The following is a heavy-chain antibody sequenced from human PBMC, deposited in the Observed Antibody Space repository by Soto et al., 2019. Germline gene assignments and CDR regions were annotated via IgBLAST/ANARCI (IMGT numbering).Heavy chain of an antibody. CDR2: FYYSVST. J-gene: IGHJ4*02. Sequence: SETLSLTCTVSGGSISRSSNYWGWIRQPPGKGLEWIGSFYYSVSTYYNPSLKSRVTISIDTSKNQFSLNLSSVTAADTAVYYCARQMPGGSFFDYWGQGALVTVSS. CDR1: GGSISRSSNY. D-gene: IGHD2-15*01. V-gene: IGHV4-39*01. CDR3: ARQMPGGSFFDY.